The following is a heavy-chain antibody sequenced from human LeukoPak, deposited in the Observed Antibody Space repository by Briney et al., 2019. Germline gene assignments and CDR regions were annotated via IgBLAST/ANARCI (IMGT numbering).Heavy chain of an antibody. Sequence: GGSLRLSCAASGFTFSSYDMTWVRQAPGRGLEWVSSIRPSGDNTYYGDSVKGRFTISRDNSKNTVYLQMNNMRVDDTAVCYCARVAGWHWFDPWGQGTLVTVSS. D-gene: IGHD6-19*01. CDR1: GFTFSSYD. CDR3: ARVAGWHWFDP. V-gene: IGHV3-23*01. J-gene: IGHJ5*02. CDR2: IRPSGDNT.